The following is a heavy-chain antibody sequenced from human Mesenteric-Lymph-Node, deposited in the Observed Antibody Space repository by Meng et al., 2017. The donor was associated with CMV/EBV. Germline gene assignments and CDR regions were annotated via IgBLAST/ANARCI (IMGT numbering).Heavy chain of an antibody. D-gene: IGHD3-3*01. CDR2: IYSAGST. CDR3: ARGNDPLFGVVVLDY. CDR1: GFTVTSTY. V-gene: IGHV3-66*02. J-gene: IGHJ4*02. Sequence: GESLKISCATSGFTVTSTYMTWVRQAPGKRLEWVSSIYSAGSTFYADSVKGRFTISRDTAKNTVYLQMSSLRVEDTAVNYCARGNDPLFGVVVLDYWGQGKLVTVSS.